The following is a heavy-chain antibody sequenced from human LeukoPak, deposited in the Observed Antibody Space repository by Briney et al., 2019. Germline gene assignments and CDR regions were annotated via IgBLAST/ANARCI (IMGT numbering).Heavy chain of an antibody. J-gene: IGHJ4*02. D-gene: IGHD5-24*01. CDR3: ARLRWLHQTYYFDY. Sequence: PSETLSLTCAVYGGSFSDYYWSWIRQPPGKGLEWIGEINHSGSTNYNPSLKSRVTISIDTSKKQFSLKLSSVTAADTAVYYCARLRWLHQTYYFDYWGQRTLVTVSS. CDR1: GGSFSDYY. CDR2: INHSGST. V-gene: IGHV4-34*01.